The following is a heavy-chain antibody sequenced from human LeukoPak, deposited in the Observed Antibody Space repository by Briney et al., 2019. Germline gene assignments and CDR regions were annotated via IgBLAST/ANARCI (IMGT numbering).Heavy chain of an antibody. CDR1: GFTFSSYD. CDR3: ARNSALDY. D-gene: IGHD2/OR15-2a*01. J-gene: IGHJ4*02. CDR2: MWSDGSNK. V-gene: IGHV3-33*01. Sequence: GGFLRLSCAASGFTFSSYDMHWVRQAPGKGLEWVAVMWSDGSNKYHADSVKGRFTISRDNSKNTLYLQMNSLRAEDTAVYYCARNSALDYWGQGTLVTVSS.